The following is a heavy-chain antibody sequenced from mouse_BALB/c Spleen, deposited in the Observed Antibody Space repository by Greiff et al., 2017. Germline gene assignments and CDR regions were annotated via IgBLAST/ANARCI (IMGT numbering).Heavy chain of an antibody. CDR2: ISSGSSTI. CDR1: GFTFSSFG. D-gene: IGHD3-1*01. CDR3: ARSGPLWYFDV. J-gene: IGHJ1*01. Sequence: EVQRVESGGGLVQPGGSRKLSCAASGFTFSSFGMHWVRQAPEKGLEWVAYISSGSSTIYYADTVKGRFTISRDNPKNTLFLQMTSLRSEDTAMYYCARSGPLWYFDVWGAGTTVTVSS. V-gene: IGHV5-17*02.